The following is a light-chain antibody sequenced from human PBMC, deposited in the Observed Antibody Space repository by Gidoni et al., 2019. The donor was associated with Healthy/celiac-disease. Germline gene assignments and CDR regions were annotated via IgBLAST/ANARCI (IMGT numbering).Light chain of an antibody. CDR2: WAS. CDR3: QQYYSTPLT. J-gene: IGKJ4*01. CDR1: QSVLYSSNNKNY. Sequence: DIVMTHSPDSLAVSLGERATINCKSSQSVLYSSNNKNYLAWYQQKPGQPPKLLIYWASTREYGGPDRFSGSGSGTDFTLTISSLQAEDVAVYYCQQYYSTPLTFGGXTKVEIK. V-gene: IGKV4-1*01.